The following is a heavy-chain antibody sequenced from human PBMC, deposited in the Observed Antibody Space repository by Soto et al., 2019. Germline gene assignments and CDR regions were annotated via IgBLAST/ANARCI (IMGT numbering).Heavy chain of an antibody. V-gene: IGHV1-69*12. CDR1: GGTFSSYA. CDR2: IIPIFGTA. J-gene: IGHJ1*01. CDR3: ARGDYGSEYFQH. D-gene: IGHD4-17*01. Sequence: QVQLVQSGAEVKKPGSSVKVSCKASGGTFSSYAISWVRQAPGQGLEWMGGIIPIFGTANYAQKFQGRVTSTADESTRTAYMELRSLRSEDTAVYYCARGDYGSEYFQHWGQGTLVTVSS.